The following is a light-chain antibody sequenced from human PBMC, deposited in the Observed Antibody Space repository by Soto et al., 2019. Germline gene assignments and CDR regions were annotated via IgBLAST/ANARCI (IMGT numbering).Light chain of an antibody. CDR2: KAS. CDR1: QDINNW. J-gene: IGKJ1*01. V-gene: IGKV1-5*03. CDR3: QQYSYYPWM. Sequence: DIQMTQSPSALSASVGDRVSITCRASQDINNWLAWYQQKPGKAPKLLIYKASILESGVPSRFSGSGSGTEFTLTISSLRPDDFATYYCQQYSYYPWMFGQGTKVEIK.